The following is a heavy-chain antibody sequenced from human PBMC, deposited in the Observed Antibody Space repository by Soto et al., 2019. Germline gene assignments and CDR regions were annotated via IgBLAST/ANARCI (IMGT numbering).Heavy chain of an antibody. CDR2: ISYDGSNK. CDR3: ARDRRAVGATTIYYYGMDV. V-gene: IGHV3-30*03. Sequence: QVQLVESGGGVVQPGRSLRLSCAASGFTFSSYGMHWVRQAPGKGLEWVAVISYDGSNKYYADSVKGRFTISRDKSKNTLYLQMNSLRAEDTAVYYCARDRRAVGATTIYYYGMDVWGQGTTVTVSS. CDR1: GFTFSSYG. D-gene: IGHD1-26*01. J-gene: IGHJ6*02.